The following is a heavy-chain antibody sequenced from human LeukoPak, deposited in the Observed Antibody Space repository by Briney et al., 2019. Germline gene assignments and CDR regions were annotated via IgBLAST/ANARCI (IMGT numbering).Heavy chain of an antibody. CDR3: ARMHRYGRC. J-gene: IGHJ4*02. V-gene: IGHV3-33*08. CDR1: GFSFSSYS. D-gene: IGHD5-18*01. CDR2: IWYDGSNK. Sequence: GGSLRLSCAASGFSFSSYSIHWVRQAPGKGLEWVAVIWYDGSNKYYADSVKGRFTIFRDNAKNSLDLQMNSLRAEDTAVYYCARMHRYGRCWGQGTLVTVSS.